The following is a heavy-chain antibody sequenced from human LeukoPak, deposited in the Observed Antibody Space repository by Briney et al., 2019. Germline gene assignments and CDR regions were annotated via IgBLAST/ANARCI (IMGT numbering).Heavy chain of an antibody. CDR2: INHSGST. CDR3: ARGRVYGDSPFDY. Sequence: SETLSLTCAVYGGSFSGYYWSWIRQPPGKGLEWIGEINHSGSTNYNPSLKSRVTISVDTSKNQFSLKLSSVTAADTAVYYCARGRVYGDSPFDYWGQGTLVTVSS. J-gene: IGHJ4*02. D-gene: IGHD4-17*01. V-gene: IGHV4-34*01. CDR1: GGSFSGYY.